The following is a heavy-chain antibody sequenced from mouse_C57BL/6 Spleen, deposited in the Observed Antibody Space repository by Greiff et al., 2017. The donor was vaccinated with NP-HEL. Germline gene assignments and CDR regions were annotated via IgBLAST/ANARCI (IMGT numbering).Heavy chain of an antibody. Sequence: QVQLQQSGPELVKPGASVKISCKASGYAFSSSWMNWVKQRPGKGLEWIGRIYPGDGDTNYNGKFKGKATLTADKSSSTAYMQLSGLTSEDSAVYFCARSCYGSSYRGYFDVWGTGTTVTVSS. CDR2: IYPGDGDT. D-gene: IGHD1-1*01. CDR1: GYAFSSSW. J-gene: IGHJ1*03. CDR3: ARSCYGSSYRGYFDV. V-gene: IGHV1-82*01.